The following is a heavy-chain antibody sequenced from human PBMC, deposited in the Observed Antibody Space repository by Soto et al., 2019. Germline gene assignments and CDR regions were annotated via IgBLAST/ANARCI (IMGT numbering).Heavy chain of an antibody. Sequence: GGSLRLSCAASGFTFSSYGMHWVRQAPGKGLEWVAVIWYDGSNKYYADSVKGRFTISRDNSKNTLYLQMNSLRAEDTAVYYCARIAMVDSFDYWGQGTLVTVSS. CDR1: GFTFSSYG. D-gene: IGHD5-18*01. CDR3: ARIAMVDSFDY. CDR2: IWYDGSNK. J-gene: IGHJ4*02. V-gene: IGHV3-33*01.